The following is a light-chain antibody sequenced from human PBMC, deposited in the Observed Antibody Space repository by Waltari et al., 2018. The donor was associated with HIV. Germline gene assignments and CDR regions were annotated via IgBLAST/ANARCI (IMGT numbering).Light chain of an antibody. V-gene: IGKV1-12*01. Sequence: IQMTQSPSSLSASVGDRVTITCRASQDIGRWIAWYQQKPGKAPKFLIYSAFSFQSGVPSRFSGSGSGTDFNLTISSLQPEDFAIYYCQQANKFPLTFGGGTKVDI. CDR3: QQANKFPLT. CDR1: QDIGRW. J-gene: IGKJ4*01. CDR2: SAF.